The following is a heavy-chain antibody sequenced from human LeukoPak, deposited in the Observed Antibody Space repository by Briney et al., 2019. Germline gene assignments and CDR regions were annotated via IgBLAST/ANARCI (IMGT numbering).Heavy chain of an antibody. J-gene: IGHJ4*02. Sequence: GESLKISCKGSGYSFTSYWIGWVRQMPGKGLEWMGIIYPGDSETRYSPSFQGQVTISAGKPITTAYLQWSSLQASDTAMYYCARRDGSYYDYWGQGTLVTVSS. CDR3: ARRDGSYYDY. CDR2: IYPGDSET. V-gene: IGHV5-51*01. CDR1: GYSFTSYW. D-gene: IGHD1-26*01.